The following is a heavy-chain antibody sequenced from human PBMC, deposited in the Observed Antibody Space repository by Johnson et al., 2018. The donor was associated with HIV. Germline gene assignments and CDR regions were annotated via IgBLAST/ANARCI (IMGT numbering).Heavy chain of an antibody. D-gene: IGHD1-20*01. CDR1: GFTFSSYT. J-gene: IGHJ3*02. Sequence: QVQLVESGGGLVQPGGSLRLSCVVSGFTFSSYTMHWVRQAPGKGLEWVAVISYDGSSKFYADSVKGRFTISRDNAKKSLYLQMSSLKAEDTAVYYCARAPYNWNAGLFGAFDMWGRGTKVTVSS. CDR2: ISYDGSSK. CDR3: ARAPYNWNAGLFGAFDM. V-gene: IGHV3-30*04.